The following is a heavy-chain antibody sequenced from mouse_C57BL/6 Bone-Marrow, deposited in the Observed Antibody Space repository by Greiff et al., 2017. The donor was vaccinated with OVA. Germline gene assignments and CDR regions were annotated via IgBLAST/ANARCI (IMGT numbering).Heavy chain of an antibody. CDR1: GYAFSSSW. Sequence: VQLQQSGPELVKPGASVKISCKASGYAFSSSWMNWVKQRPGKGLEWIGRIYPGDGDTNYNGKFKGKATLTADKSSSTAYMQLSSLTSEYSAVYFCARFGNYEYFDVWGTGTTVTVSS. D-gene: IGHD2-1*01. J-gene: IGHJ1*03. CDR2: IYPGDGDT. CDR3: ARFGNYEYFDV. V-gene: IGHV1-82*01.